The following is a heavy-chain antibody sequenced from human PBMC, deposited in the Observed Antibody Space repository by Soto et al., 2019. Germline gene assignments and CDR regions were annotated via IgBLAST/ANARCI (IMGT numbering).Heavy chain of an antibody. J-gene: IGHJ4*02. D-gene: IGHD3-9*01. V-gene: IGHV3-23*01. CDR1: GFTFGGYA. Sequence: EVQLLESGGGLAQPGGSLRLSCAASGFTFGGYAMSWVRQAPGRGLEWVSGISNSGDSTYYADSVKGRVTISRDKSRNTLHLQINSLRVDNTAVYYCVKERSDWYDHPPDNWGQGTLVTVSS. CDR2: ISNSGDST. CDR3: VKERSDWYDHPPDN.